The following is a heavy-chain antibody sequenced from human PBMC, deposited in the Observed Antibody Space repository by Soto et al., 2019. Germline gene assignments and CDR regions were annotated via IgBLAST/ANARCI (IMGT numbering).Heavy chain of an antibody. J-gene: IGHJ4*02. Sequence: PGGSLRLSCAASGFTFSSYAMCWVRQAPGKGLEWVSALGGTGGRAYYADSVKGQFTVSRDNSRNTLFLQMNSLRVEDTAIYYCAKADRPYYEILTGPDYWGQGALVTVSS. D-gene: IGHD3-9*01. CDR2: LGGTGGRA. V-gene: IGHV3-23*01. CDR1: GFTFSSYA. CDR3: AKADRPYYEILTGPDY.